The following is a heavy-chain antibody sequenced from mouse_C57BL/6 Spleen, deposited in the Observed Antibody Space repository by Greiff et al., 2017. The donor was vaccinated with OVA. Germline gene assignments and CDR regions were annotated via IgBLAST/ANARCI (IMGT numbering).Heavy chain of an antibody. Sequence: VQLQQSGAELVMPGASVKLSCKASGYTFTSYWMHWVKQRPGQGLEWIGEIGPSDSSTNYHQKLNGKSTLTVDKSSSTTYMQLSCLASEDCSVYYCARQNYYGSNGYVDVWGTGTTVTVSS. CDR3: ARQNYYGSNGYVDV. V-gene: IGHV1-69*01. CDR1: GYTFTSYW. D-gene: IGHD1-1*01. CDR2: IGPSDSST. J-gene: IGHJ1*03.